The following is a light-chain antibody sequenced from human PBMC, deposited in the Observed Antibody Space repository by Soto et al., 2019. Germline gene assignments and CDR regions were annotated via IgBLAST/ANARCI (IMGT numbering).Light chain of an antibody. J-gene: IGKJ4*01. CDR1: QGISSY. V-gene: IGKV1-9*01. Sequence: IQLTQSPSSLSASVGDRVTITCRASQGISSYLAWYQQKPGKAPKLLIYAASTLQSGVPSRFSGSGSGTDFTLTIISLQPEDFATYYCQQLNSYPRLTFGGGTKVEIK. CDR2: AAS. CDR3: QQLNSYPRLT.